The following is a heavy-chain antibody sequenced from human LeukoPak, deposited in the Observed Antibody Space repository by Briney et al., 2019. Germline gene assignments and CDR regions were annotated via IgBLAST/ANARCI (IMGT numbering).Heavy chain of an antibody. J-gene: IGHJ4*02. CDR1: GFTFSGSA. CDR2: IRSKANSYAT. V-gene: IGHV3-73*01. CDR3: TSRGSSTRGY. Sequence: GGSQRLSCAASGFTFSGSAMHWVRQASGKGLEWVGRIRSKANSYATAYAASVKGRFTISRDDSKNTAYLQMNSLKTEDTAVYYCTSRGSSTRGYWGQGTLVTVSS. D-gene: IGHD2-2*01.